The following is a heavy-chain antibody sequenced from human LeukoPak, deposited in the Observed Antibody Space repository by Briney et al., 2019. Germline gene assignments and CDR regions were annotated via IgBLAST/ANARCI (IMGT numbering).Heavy chain of an antibody. V-gene: IGHV3-30*04. D-gene: IGHD3-22*01. CDR3: ARDESYYDSSGLFDY. CDR2: ISCDGSNK. CDR1: GFTFSSYA. J-gene: IGHJ4*02. Sequence: GGSLRLSCAASGFTFSSYAMHWVRQAPGKGLEWVAVISCDGSNKYYADSVKGRFTISRDNSKNTLYLQMNSLRAEDTAVYYCARDESYYDSSGLFDYWGQGTLVTVSS.